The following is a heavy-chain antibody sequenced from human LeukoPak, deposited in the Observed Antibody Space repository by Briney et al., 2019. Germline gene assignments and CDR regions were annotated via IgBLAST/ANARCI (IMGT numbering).Heavy chain of an antibody. CDR2: MYLSGTT. Sequence: SETLSLTCTVSGDSINSLDLWSWVRQPPGKGLEWIGEMYLSGTTHSNPSVKSRVTISIDKSKNQFFLSLSSVTAADTAVYYCAGLVGRYSSGLYYYYFDYWGQGTLVTVSS. D-gene: IGHD3-22*01. CDR3: AGLVGRYSSGLYYYYFDY. J-gene: IGHJ4*02. CDR1: GDSINSLDL. V-gene: IGHV4-4*02.